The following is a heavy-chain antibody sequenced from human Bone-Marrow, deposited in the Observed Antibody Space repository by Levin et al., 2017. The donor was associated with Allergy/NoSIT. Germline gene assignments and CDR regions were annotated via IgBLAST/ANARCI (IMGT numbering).Heavy chain of an antibody. Sequence: GGSLRLSCAASGFTFNNYALHWVRQAPGKGLEWVALISHDGSNKYYADSVKGRFTISRDNSKDTLYLQMNSLRAEDTAVYYCARAPSSGDWRHHFDYWGQGTLVTVSS. D-gene: IGHD2-21*02. CDR1: GFTFNNYA. V-gene: IGHV3-30-3*01. J-gene: IGHJ4*02. CDR3: ARAPSSGDWRHHFDY. CDR2: ISHDGSNK.